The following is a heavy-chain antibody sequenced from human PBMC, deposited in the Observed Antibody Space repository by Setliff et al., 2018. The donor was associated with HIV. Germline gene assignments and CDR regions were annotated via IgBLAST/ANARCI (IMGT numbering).Heavy chain of an antibody. Sequence: ASVKVSCKASAYTLSNSYINWVRQAPGQGLEWVGRIKPNSGNTNYAQNLQGRVTMTRDTSVSRAYTSSRKTCMKLTYLNSDVTAGSFWARDHGVNTGNNWFEPRGQGTRGNVSS. CDR3: VTAGSFWARDHGVNTGNNWFEP. D-gene: IGHD4-17*01. J-gene: IGHJ5*02. CDR2: IKPNSGNT. V-gene: IGHV1-2*02. CDR1: AYTLSNSY.